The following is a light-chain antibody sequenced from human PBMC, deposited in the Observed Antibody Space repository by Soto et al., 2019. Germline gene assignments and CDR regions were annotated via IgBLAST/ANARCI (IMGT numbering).Light chain of an antibody. V-gene: IGKV2-28*01. Sequence: DIVMTQSPLSLPVTPGEPASISCRSSQSLLHSNGHNYLDWYVQKPGQSPQLLIYVASARASGVPDRFSGSGSGRDFTLKISRVEAEDVGVYYCMEALQTPYTFGQGTKVDIK. CDR2: VAS. CDR1: QSLLHSNGHNY. CDR3: MEALQTPYT. J-gene: IGKJ2*01.